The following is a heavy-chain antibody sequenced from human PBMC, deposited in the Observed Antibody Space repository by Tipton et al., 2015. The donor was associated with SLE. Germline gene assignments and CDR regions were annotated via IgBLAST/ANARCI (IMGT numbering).Heavy chain of an antibody. Sequence: TLSLTCAVYGGSFSDYFWTWIRQSPGKGLEWIGDVNHSGSTDYHPSLKSRVTMSVDTSKNQFSLKLTSVTAADTALYYCARCTIFGVVRVSFDSWGQGTLVTVS. CDR2: VNHSGST. CDR3: ARCTIFGVVRVSFDS. D-gene: IGHD3-3*01. J-gene: IGHJ4*02. CDR1: GGSFSDYF. V-gene: IGHV4-34*01.